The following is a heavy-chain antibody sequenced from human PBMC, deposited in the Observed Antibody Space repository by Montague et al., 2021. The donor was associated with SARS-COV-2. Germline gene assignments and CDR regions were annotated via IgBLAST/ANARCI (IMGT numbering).Heavy chain of an antibody. Sequence: TLSLTCTVSGDSISSGGYYWSWTRQHPGKGLEWLGYISSSGRSFYNPSLRSRLTISLDTSKNQFSLQLSSVTAADTALYYCARVLGSGSYQFDYWGQGTLVTVSS. CDR1: GDSISSGGYY. V-gene: IGHV4-31*03. CDR3: ARVLGSGSYQFDY. J-gene: IGHJ4*02. D-gene: IGHD1-26*01. CDR2: ISSSGRS.